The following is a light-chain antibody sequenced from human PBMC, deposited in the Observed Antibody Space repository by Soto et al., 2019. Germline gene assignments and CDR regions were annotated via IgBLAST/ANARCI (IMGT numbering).Light chain of an antibody. J-gene: IGKJ4*01. CDR3: QKYNSAPLT. CDR1: QGIGNF. Sequence: DIQMTQSPSSLPASVGDRVTITCRASQGIGNFLAWYQQKPGKVPKLLIYAASTLQSGVPSRFSGSGSGTDFTLTISSLQPEDAATYYCQKYNSAPLTFGGGTKVDIK. V-gene: IGKV1-27*01. CDR2: AAS.